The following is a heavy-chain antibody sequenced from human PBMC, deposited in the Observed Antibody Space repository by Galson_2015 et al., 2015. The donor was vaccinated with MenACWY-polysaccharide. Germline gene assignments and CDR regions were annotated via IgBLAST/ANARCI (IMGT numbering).Heavy chain of an antibody. CDR3: AGISWCSSPKCPMDY. Sequence: SLRLSCAGSGFTFSTYGMNRVRQAPGKGLEWVSSIRSDASSTYYADSVKGRFTISRDNAQNSLHLQMSSLRVEDTAIYYCAGISWCSSPKCPMDYWGQGTPVTVSS. CDR1: GFTFSTYG. V-gene: IGHV3-21*01. J-gene: IGHJ4*02. D-gene: IGHD2-2*01. CDR2: IRSDASST.